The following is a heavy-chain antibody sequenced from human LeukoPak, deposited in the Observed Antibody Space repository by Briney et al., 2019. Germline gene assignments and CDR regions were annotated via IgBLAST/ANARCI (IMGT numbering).Heavy chain of an antibody. V-gene: IGHV5-10-1*01. Sequence: GESLKIFCKGSGYSFTSYWISWVRQTPGKGLEWMGRIDPSDSYTNYSPSFQGHVTISADKSISTAYLQWSSLKASDTAMYYCATYYGSGGVWFDPWGQGTLVTVSS. CDR1: GYSFTSYW. CDR2: IDPSDSYT. CDR3: ATYYGSGGVWFDP. D-gene: IGHD3-10*01. J-gene: IGHJ5*02.